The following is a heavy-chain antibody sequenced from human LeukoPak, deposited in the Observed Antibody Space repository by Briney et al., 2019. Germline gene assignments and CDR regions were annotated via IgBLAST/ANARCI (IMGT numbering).Heavy chain of an antibody. Sequence: SETLSLTCTVSGDSISSFYWTWIRQPAGKGLEWIGRIYTSGSTNYNPSLKSRVTMSVDTSKNQFSLKLSSVTAADTAVYYCARDEFVAAAGTGSYYYYYYMDVWGKGTTVTISS. D-gene: IGHD6-13*01. CDR3: ARDEFVAAAGTGSYYYYYYMDV. J-gene: IGHJ6*03. V-gene: IGHV4-4*07. CDR2: IYTSGST. CDR1: GDSISSFY.